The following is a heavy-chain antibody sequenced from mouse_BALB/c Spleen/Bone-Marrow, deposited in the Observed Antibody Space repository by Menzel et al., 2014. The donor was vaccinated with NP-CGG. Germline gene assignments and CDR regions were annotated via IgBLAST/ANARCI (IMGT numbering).Heavy chain of an antibody. D-gene: IGHD2-3*01. CDR2: ISSGTSTI. CDR1: GFTFSSFG. Sequence: EVHLVESGGGLVQPGGSRKLSCAASGFTFSSFGMHWVRQAPERGLEWVAYISSGTSTIYYADTVKGRFTISRDNPKNTLLLQMTSLRSEDTAMYYCARDDGYYIRNAMDYWGQGTSVTVSS. J-gene: IGHJ4*01. V-gene: IGHV5-17*02. CDR3: ARDDGYYIRNAMDY.